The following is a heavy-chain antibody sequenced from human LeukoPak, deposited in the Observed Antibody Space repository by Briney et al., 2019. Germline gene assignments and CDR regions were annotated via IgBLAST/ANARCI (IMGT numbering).Heavy chain of an antibody. J-gene: IGHJ6*03. Sequence: GGSLRLSCAASGFTFSSSWMYWVRQTPGKGLEWVSVIHKNAITYYADTVKGRFTISRDNSKNMLYLQMNSLRAEDTAVYYCARSLRVRGVPDYMDVWGKGTTVIISS. CDR1: GFTFSSSW. CDR2: IHKNAIT. D-gene: IGHD3-10*02. V-gene: IGHV3-53*01. CDR3: ARSLRVRGVPDYMDV.